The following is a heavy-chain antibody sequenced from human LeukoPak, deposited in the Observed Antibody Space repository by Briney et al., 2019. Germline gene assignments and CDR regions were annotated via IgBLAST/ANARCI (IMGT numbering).Heavy chain of an antibody. D-gene: IGHD2-2*02. CDR2: INPNSGIT. CDR1: GFTFSGFY. J-gene: IGHJ4*02. Sequence: ASVKVSCKASGFTFSGFYIHWVRQSPGQGLEWMGWINPNSGITNYAQKFHGRVTMTRDTCISTAYMELSGLRSDDTAVYYCARGFRYCSDTMCYTLDYWGQGTLVTVSS. V-gene: IGHV1-2*02. CDR3: ARGFRYCSDTMCYTLDY.